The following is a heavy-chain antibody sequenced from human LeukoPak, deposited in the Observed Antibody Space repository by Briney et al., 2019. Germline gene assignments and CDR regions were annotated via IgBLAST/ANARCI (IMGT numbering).Heavy chain of an antibody. J-gene: IGHJ4*02. D-gene: IGHD6-6*01. V-gene: IGHV3-23*01. Sequence: GGSLRLSCAASGFTFSSYAMSWVRQAPGKGLEWVPAISGSGGSTYYADSVKGRFTISRDNSKNTLYLQMNSLRAEDTAVYYCAKGIAGRRYFDYWGQGTLVTVSS. CDR2: ISGSGGST. CDR1: GFTFSSYA. CDR3: AKGIAGRRYFDY.